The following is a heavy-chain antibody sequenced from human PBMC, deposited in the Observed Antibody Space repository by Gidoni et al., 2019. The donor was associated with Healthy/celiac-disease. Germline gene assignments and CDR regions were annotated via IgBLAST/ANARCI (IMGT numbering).Heavy chain of an antibody. D-gene: IGHD3-9*01. J-gene: IGHJ4*02. V-gene: IGHV3-48*03. Sequence: EVQLVESGGGLVQPGGSLRLSCAASGFTFSSYEMNWVRQAPGKGLEWVSYISSSGSTIYYADSVKGRFTISRDNAKNSLYLQMNSLRAEDTAVYYCARAMDDIFDYWGQGTLVTVSS. CDR2: ISSSGSTI. CDR1: GFTFSSYE. CDR3: ARAMDDIFDY.